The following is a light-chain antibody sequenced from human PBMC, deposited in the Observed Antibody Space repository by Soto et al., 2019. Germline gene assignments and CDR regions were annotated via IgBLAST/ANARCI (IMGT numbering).Light chain of an antibody. CDR1: QDIDNY. CDR2: SAS. V-gene: IGKV1-27*01. J-gene: IGKJ3*01. CDR3: QKYDNGIHT. Sequence: DIQMTQSPSSLSASVGDRVTITCRASQDIDNYLAWYQQKPGRAPKLLLYSASTLQSGVPSRFSGSGSGTDFTLTISSLQPADVATYYCQKYDNGIHTFGPGTTVDIK.